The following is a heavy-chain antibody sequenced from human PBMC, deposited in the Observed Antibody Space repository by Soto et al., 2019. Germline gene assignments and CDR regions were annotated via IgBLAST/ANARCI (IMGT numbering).Heavy chain of an antibody. CDR2: INPNSGGT. J-gene: IGHJ3*02. CDR1: GYTFTGYY. D-gene: IGHD3-10*01. CDR3: ARKKAGWFGELSPDDAFDI. Sequence: GASVKVSCKASGYTFTGYYMHWVRQAPGQGLEWMGWINPNSGGTNYAQKFQGWVTMTRDTSISTAYMELSRLRSDDTAVYYCARKKAGWFGELSPDDAFDIWGQGTMVTVSS. V-gene: IGHV1-2*04.